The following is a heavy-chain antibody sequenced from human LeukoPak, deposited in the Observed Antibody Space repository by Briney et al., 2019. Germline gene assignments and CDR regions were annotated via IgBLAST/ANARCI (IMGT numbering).Heavy chain of an antibody. V-gene: IGHV3-30*18. Sequence: GRSLRLSCAASGFTFSSYGMHGVRQAPGKGLEWVAVISYDGSNKYYADSVKGRFTISRDNSKNTLYLQMNSLRAEDTAVYYCAKGQGSYYDSSRYYLFDYWGQGTLVTVSS. J-gene: IGHJ4*02. CDR3: AKGQGSYYDSSRYYLFDY. CDR2: ISYDGSNK. CDR1: GFTFSSYG. D-gene: IGHD3-22*01.